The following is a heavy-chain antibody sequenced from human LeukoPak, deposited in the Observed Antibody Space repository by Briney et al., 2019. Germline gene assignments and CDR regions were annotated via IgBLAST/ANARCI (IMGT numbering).Heavy chain of an antibody. CDR1: GFTFSSYS. D-gene: IGHD2-21*01. CDR3: AKFHIVVVNGYFDY. Sequence: GSLRLSCAASGFTFSSYSMNWVRQAPGKGLEWVSSISSSSSYIYYADSVKGRFTISRDYSKNTLYLQMNSLRAEDTAVYYCAKFHIVVVNGYFDYWGQGTLVTVSS. CDR2: ISSSSSYI. V-gene: IGHV3-21*04. J-gene: IGHJ4*02.